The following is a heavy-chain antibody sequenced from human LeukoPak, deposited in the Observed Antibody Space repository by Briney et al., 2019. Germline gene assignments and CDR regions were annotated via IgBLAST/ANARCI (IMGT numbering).Heavy chain of an antibody. CDR1: GFTFSSYG. V-gene: IGHV3-30*02. CDR3: AKDVPAAYFDF. CDR2: IRYDGSPK. Sequence: PGGSLRLSCAASGFTFSSYGMHWVRQAPGKGLEWVAFIRYDGSPKYYSDSVKGRFAISRDNSKNTLYLQISSLRAEDTAVYYCAKDVPAAYFDFWGQGTLVTVSP. J-gene: IGHJ4*02. D-gene: IGHD2-21*01.